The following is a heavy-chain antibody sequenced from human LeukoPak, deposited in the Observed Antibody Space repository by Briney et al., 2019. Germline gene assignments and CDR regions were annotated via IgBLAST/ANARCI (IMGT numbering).Heavy chain of an antibody. J-gene: IGHJ4*02. CDR3: AKRVTVTTKYFDA. V-gene: IGHV3-23*01. Sequence: GGSLRLSCAASGFIFSAYAMSWVRQAPGQGLEWVSVIGTGGETHYADSVRGRFTISRNNFKNTLYLQMNSLRAEDTAVYYCAKRVTVTTKYFDAWGQGTLVTVSS. D-gene: IGHD4-17*01. CDR2: IGTGGET. CDR1: GFIFSAYA.